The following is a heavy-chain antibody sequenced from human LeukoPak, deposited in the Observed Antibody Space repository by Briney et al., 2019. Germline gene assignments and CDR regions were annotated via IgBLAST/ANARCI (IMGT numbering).Heavy chain of an antibody. J-gene: IGHJ4*02. CDR3: ARDGSYYAYFDY. CDR1: GFTVSSNS. D-gene: IGHD1-26*01. V-gene: IGHV3-53*01. CDR2: ISSGGNT. Sequence: GGSLRLSCRVSGFTVSSNSWSWVRQAPGKGLEWVSFISSGGNTDHSDSVKGRFIISRDNSKNTLYLQMNSLRAEDTAVYYCARDGSYYAYFDYWGQGTLVTVSS.